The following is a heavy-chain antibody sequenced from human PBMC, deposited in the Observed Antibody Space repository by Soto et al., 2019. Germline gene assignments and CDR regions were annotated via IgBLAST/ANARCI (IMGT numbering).Heavy chain of an antibody. CDR3: ARDGWTRPRGMDV. D-gene: IGHD2-15*01. Sequence: QVLLVESGGGVVQPGRSLRLSCAASGFTFSDYAMHWVRQAPGKGLEWVAVMSYDGSNKYNADSVKGRFTISRDNSKNTLYLQMYSLRAEDTALYYCARDGWTRPRGMDVWGQGTTVTVSS. V-gene: IGHV3-30-3*01. CDR2: MSYDGSNK. J-gene: IGHJ6*02. CDR1: GFTFSDYA.